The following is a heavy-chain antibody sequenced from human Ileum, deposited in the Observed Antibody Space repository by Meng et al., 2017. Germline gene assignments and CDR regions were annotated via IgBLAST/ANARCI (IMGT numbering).Heavy chain of an antibody. CDR2: MNLGGSP. J-gene: IGHJ2*01. Sequence: VQVEESGPGLVEPSGTLSPTCAVSGRSRTSSDWWSWVRQPPGKGLEWSAEMNLGGSPNYNPSLKSRVTMSVDKSNDHLSLQLTSVTAADTAVYYCARAADGGNYRGWYFDLWGRGTLVTVSS. CDR1: GRSRTSSDW. V-gene: IGHV4-4*02. D-gene: IGHD4/OR15-4a*01. CDR3: ARAADGGNYRGWYFDL.